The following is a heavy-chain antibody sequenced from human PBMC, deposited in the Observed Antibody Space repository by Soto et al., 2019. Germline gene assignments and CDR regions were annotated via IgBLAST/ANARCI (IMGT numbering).Heavy chain of an antibody. V-gene: IGHV4-4*07. CDR3: ARVVVPAAISWFDP. Sequence: PSETLSLTCTVSGGSISSYYCSWIRQPAGKGLEWIGRIYTSGSTNYNPSLKSRVTMSVDTSKNQFSLKLSSVTAADTAVYYCARVVVPAAISWFDPWGQGTLVTVSS. CDR2: IYTSGST. CDR1: GGSISSYY. D-gene: IGHD2-2*01. J-gene: IGHJ5*02.